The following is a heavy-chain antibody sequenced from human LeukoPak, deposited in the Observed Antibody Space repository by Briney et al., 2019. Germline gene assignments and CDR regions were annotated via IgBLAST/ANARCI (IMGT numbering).Heavy chain of an antibody. D-gene: IGHD6-13*01. V-gene: IGHV3-15*01. CDR2: IKSKTDGGTT. CDR3: TTSYSITDTFDV. J-gene: IGHJ3*01. Sequence: GGSLRLSCAASGLTSSNAWMSWVRQAPGQGLEWVGRIKSKTDGGTTDYAAPVKGKFTISRDESKNTVYLQMNRLKSEDTAVYYCTTSYSITDTFDVWGLGTMVTVSS. CDR1: GLTSSNAW.